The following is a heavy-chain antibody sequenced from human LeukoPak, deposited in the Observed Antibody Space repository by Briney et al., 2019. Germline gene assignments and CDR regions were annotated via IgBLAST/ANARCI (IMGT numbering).Heavy chain of an antibody. D-gene: IGHD2-2*01. V-gene: IGHV1-18*01. CDR3: ARAYCSSTSCYSFDY. Sequence: ASVKVSCKASGYTFTSYGISWVRQAPGQGLEWMGWISAYNGNTNYAQKLQGRVTMTTDTSSSTAYMELRSLRSDDTAVYYCARAYCSSTSCYSFDYWGQGTLVTVSS. CDR2: ISAYNGNT. CDR1: GYTFTSYG. J-gene: IGHJ4*02.